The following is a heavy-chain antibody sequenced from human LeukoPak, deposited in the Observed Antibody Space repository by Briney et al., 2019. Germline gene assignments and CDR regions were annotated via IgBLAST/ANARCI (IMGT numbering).Heavy chain of an antibody. CDR2: IFGGGGT. CDR1: GFTVSSNY. J-gene: IGHJ4*02. V-gene: IGHV3-53*01. Sequence: GGSLRLSCAAFGFTVSSNYMSWVRQAPGKGLEWVSVIFGGGGTYYGDSVRGRFTISRDNSKNTLYLQMNSLRAEDTAVYYCARDQQLAYFDYWGQGTLVTVSS. CDR3: ARDQQLAYFDY. D-gene: IGHD6-13*01.